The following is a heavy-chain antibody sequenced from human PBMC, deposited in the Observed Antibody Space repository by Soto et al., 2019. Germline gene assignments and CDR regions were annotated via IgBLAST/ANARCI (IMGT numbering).Heavy chain of an antibody. Sequence: NPSETLSLTCTVSGGSISSYYWSWIRQPPGKGLEWIGYIYYSGSTNYNPSLKSRVTISVDTSKNQFSLKLSSVTAADTAVYYCARDPGSPYGNWFDPWGQGTLVTVSS. V-gene: IGHV4-59*01. J-gene: IGHJ5*01. CDR2: IYYSGST. CDR3: ARDPGSPYGNWFDP. CDR1: GGSISSYY. D-gene: IGHD4-17*01.